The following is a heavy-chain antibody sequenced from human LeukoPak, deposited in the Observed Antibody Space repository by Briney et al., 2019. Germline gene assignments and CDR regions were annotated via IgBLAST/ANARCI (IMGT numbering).Heavy chain of an antibody. V-gene: IGHV4-30-2*01. J-gene: IGHJ6*04. CDR1: GGSISSGGYS. CDR2: IYHSGST. D-gene: IGHD6-13*01. Sequence: PSETLSLTCAVSGGSISSGGYSWSWIRQPPGKGLEWIGYIYHSGSTYYNPSLKSRVTISVDRSKNQFSLKLSSVTAADTAVYYCASSRSPSSYYYGRDVWGKGTTVTVSS. CDR3: ASSRSPSSYYYGRDV.